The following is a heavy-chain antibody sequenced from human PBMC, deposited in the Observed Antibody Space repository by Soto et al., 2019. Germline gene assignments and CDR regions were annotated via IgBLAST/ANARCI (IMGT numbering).Heavy chain of an antibody. D-gene: IGHD3-10*01. CDR3: ASCYFGSGSSDY. CDR2: VYFRGST. V-gene: IGHV4-39*01. CDR1: GGSINSTSYY. J-gene: IGHJ4*02. Sequence: SETLSLTCTVSGGSINSTSYYWGWTRQTPGKGLEWIGSVYFRGSTYYNPSLKSRVTISADTSKNQFSLKLSSVTAADTAVYYCASCYFGSGSSDYWGQGALVTVSS.